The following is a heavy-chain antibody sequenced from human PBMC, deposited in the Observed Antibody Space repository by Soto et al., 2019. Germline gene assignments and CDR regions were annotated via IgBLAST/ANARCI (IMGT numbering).Heavy chain of an antibody. CDR1: GGSISSYY. D-gene: IGHD5-12*01. CDR2: IYYSGST. CDR3: ASTRDGYNAYDY. V-gene: IGHV4-59*01. J-gene: IGHJ4*02. Sequence: PSETLSLTCTVSGGSISSYYWSWIRQPPGKGLEWIGYIYYSGSTNYNPSLKSRVTISVDTSKNQFSLKLSSVAAADTAVYYCASTRDGYNAYDYWGQGTLVTVSS.